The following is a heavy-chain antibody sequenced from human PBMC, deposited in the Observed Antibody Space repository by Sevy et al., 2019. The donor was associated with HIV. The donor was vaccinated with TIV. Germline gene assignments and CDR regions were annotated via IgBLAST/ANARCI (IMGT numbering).Heavy chain of an antibody. D-gene: IGHD3-3*01. V-gene: IGHV3-15*01. CDR2: IKSKTDGGTT. CDR1: GFTFSNAW. Sequence: GGSLRLSCAAPGFTFSNAWMSWVRHAPGKGLEWVGRIKSKTDGGTTDYAAPVKGRFTNSTDESKNTLYLQMNSLKTEDTAVYYCTTDTGISDYDFWSGRDDTFDNWGQGTMVTVSS. J-gene: IGHJ3*02. CDR3: TTDTGISDYDFWSGRDDTFDN.